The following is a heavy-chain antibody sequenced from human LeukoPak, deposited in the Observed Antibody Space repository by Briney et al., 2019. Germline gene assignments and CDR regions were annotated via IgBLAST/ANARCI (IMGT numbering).Heavy chain of an antibody. J-gene: IGHJ2*01. D-gene: IGHD6-19*01. V-gene: IGHV4-4*07. Sequence: PSETLSLTCTVSGGSISNDYWSWIRQPAGKGLQWIGRIFPNGNTNYNPSLKSRLTMSLDTSKNQVSLKLSSVAAADTAVYYCARDRGEGNSSGWYWFFDLWSRGTLVTVSS. CDR3: ARDRGEGNSSGWYWFFDL. CDR2: IFPNGNT. CDR1: GGSISNDY.